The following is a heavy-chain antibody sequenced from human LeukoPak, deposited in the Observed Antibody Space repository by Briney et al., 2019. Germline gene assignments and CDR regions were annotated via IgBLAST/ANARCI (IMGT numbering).Heavy chain of an antibody. J-gene: IGHJ4*02. Sequence: PGGSLRLSCAASGFTFSSHAMSWVRQAPGKGLEWVSRISGSGDYTNYADSVKGRFTISRDDSKNTLYLQMNCLRAEDTAVYYCVKRQRGFTYGTADYWGQGTLVTASS. CDR3: VKRQRGFTYGTADY. CDR2: ISGSGDYT. CDR1: GFTFSSHA. V-gene: IGHV3-23*01. D-gene: IGHD5-18*01.